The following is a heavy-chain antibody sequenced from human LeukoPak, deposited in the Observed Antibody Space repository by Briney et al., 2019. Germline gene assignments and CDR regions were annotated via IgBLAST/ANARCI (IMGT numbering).Heavy chain of an antibody. Sequence: ASVKVSCKASGYTFTNYVISWVRQAPGQRLEWMGWIRVYNGNTNYAQKFQGRVSMTAATSTSTAYMELRSLISDDTAVHYCAREGSIGGNDYWGQGTLVTVSS. J-gene: IGHJ4*02. CDR1: GYTFTNYV. CDR2: IRVYNGNT. CDR3: AREGSIGGNDY. V-gene: IGHV1-18*01.